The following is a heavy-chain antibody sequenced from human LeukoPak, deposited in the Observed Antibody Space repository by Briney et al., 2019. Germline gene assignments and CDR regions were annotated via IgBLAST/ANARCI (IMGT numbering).Heavy chain of an antibody. Sequence: GGSLRLSCAASGFTFSSYSMNWVRQAPGKGLEWVSSISSCSSYIYYADSVKGRFTISRDNAKNSLYLQMSSLRAEDTAVYYCARGLEWLSNGGFDYWGQGTLVTVSS. J-gene: IGHJ4*02. CDR2: ISSCSSYI. D-gene: IGHD3-3*01. CDR1: GFTFSSYS. V-gene: IGHV3-21*01. CDR3: ARGLEWLSNGGFDY.